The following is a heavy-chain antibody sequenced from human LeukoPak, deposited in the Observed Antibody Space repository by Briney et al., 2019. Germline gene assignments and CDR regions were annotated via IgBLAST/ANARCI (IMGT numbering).Heavy chain of an antibody. CDR1: GFTFTDYY. CDR3: ARAMWATFYI. V-gene: IGHV3-11*01. CDR2: IRSSGTGI. Sequence: PGGSLRLSCAASGFTFTDYYTGWIRQAPGKGRERGSYIRSSGTGIYSPDSVKSPFTISSDNAKTSLYLLVNSLTAEDTSVYSPARAMWATFYICGEERILTVSS. D-gene: IGHD5-12*01. J-gene: IGHJ3*02.